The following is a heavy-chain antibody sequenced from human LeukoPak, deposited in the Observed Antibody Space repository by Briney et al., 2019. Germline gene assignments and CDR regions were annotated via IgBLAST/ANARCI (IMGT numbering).Heavy chain of an antibody. CDR1: GGSISNHC. CDR2: MSSAGGT. CDR3: PIQIGRYVD. J-gene: IGHJ4*02. Sequence: WETLSLTCTVSGGSISNHCWSWVRQPAGKGLEWIGRMSSAGGTEYNPSLKSRLTMSLDTSKTQFSLKLSSVTAADTAVYYCPIQIGRYVDWGQGTLVTVSS. D-gene: IGHD1-26*01. V-gene: IGHV4-4*07.